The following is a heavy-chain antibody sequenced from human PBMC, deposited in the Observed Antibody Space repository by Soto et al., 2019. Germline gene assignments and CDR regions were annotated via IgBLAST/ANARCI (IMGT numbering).Heavy chain of an antibody. J-gene: IGHJ4*02. Sequence: GGSLRLSCAASGFSFRSHAMSWVRQAPGKGLEWVSAISAGGGDTYYADSLKGRFTISRDNSKNTVSLQMNSLRAEDTAVYYCTNEAYGSGSYYFDYWGQGTLVTVSS. CDR3: TNEAYGSGSYYFDY. CDR1: GFSFRSHA. D-gene: IGHD3-10*01. CDR2: ISAGGGDT. V-gene: IGHV3-23*01.